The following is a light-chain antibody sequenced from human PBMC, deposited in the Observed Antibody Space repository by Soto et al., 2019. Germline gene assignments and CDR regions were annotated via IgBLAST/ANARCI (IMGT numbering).Light chain of an antibody. J-gene: IGKJ2*01. V-gene: IGKV1-5*03. Sequence: DIHMTQSPSTLSASVGDRITITCRASQDVSQWLAWYQHKPGKAPKLLIYKASTLESGVSSRFSGRGSGTEFTLTITNLQHDDFEPYYCQQYSSDLYTFGHGTKVDIK. CDR3: QQYSSDLYT. CDR1: QDVSQW. CDR2: KAS.